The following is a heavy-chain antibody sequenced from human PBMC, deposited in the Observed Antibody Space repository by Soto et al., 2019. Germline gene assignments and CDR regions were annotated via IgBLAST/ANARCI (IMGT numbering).Heavy chain of an antibody. V-gene: IGHV3-15*01. J-gene: IGHJ4*02. CDR1: GFTFSNAR. CDR2: IKSKTDGGTT. D-gene: IGHD1-26*01. CDR3: TTEAGVGATVFDY. Sequence: EVQLVESGGGLVKPGGSLRLSCAASGFTFSNARMSWVRQAPGKGLEWVGRIKSKTDGGTTDYAAPVKGRFTISRDDSKNTLYLQMNSLKTEDTAVYYCTTEAGVGATVFDYWGQGTLVTVSS.